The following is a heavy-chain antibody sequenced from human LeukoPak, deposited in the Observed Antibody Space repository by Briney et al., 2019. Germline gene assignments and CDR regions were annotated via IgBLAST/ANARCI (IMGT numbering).Heavy chain of an antibody. CDR3: ARPFKGSRFDP. D-gene: IGHD2/OR15-2a*01. CDR1: GYTFTSYD. J-gene: IGHJ5*02. CDR2: MNPNSDNT. Sequence: ASVKVSCKASGYTFTSYDINWVRQATGQGLEWMGWMNPNSDNTGYAQKLQGRVTMTTDTSTSTAYMELRSLRSDDAAVYYCARPFKGSRFDPWGQGTLVTVSS. V-gene: IGHV1-8*01.